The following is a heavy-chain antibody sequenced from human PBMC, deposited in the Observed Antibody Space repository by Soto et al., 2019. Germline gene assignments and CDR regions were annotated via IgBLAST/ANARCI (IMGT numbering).Heavy chain of an antibody. J-gene: IGHJ2*01. Sequence: QVQLVQSGADVKKPGTSVKVSCNAAGYSFTNYCMYWVRQAPGQGLERMGMINTRTGSTRYAQKFQDRFTLTRDTSTTTVYMELGTLISDDTAVYYCARDGGLLTAGWHYDLWGPGTLVTVSS. CDR2: INTRTGST. CDR1: GYSFTNYC. D-gene: IGHD2-15*01. V-gene: IGHV1-46*01. CDR3: ARDGGLLTAGWHYDL.